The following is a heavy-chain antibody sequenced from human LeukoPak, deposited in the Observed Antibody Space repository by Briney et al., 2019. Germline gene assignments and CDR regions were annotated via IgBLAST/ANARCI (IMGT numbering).Heavy chain of an antibody. Sequence: PSETLSLTCTVSGYSISSGYYWGWIRQPPGKGLEWIGGIYQSGSTYYNASLKSRVTISVDTSKNQFSLKLSSVTAADTAVYYCARLAWGRLDYWGQGTLVTVSS. CDR3: ARLAWGRLDY. V-gene: IGHV4-38-2*02. CDR2: IYQSGST. J-gene: IGHJ4*02. D-gene: IGHD7-27*01. CDR1: GYSISSGYY.